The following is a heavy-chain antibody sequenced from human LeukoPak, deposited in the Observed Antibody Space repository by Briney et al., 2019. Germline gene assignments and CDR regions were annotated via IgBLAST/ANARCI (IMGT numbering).Heavy chain of an antibody. CDR3: AKEDYDFWSGSRSYYYYYMDV. Sequence: PGGSLRLSCAASGFTFDDYAMHWVRQAPGKGLEWVSLISGDGGSTYYADPVKGRFTISGDNSKNSLYLQMNSLRTEDTALYYCAKEDYDFWSGSRSYYYYYMDVWGKGTTVTVSS. D-gene: IGHD3-3*01. CDR2: ISGDGGST. CDR1: GFTFDDYA. V-gene: IGHV3-43*02. J-gene: IGHJ6*03.